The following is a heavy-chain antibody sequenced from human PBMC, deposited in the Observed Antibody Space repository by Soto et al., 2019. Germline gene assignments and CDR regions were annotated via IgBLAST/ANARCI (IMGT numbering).Heavy chain of an antibody. D-gene: IGHD4-17*01. J-gene: IGHJ6*02. CDR2: ISYDGNNK. CDR3: ARDRVTVTLEGYYYYYGMDV. Sequence: VGPNRLSYAASEFTFINHAMHRVLKTTDKGLQWLAVISYDGNNKYYADSVEGRFTISRDNSKNTVYLQMNSLRLEDTAVYYCARDRVTVTLEGYYYYYGMDVWGQGTTVTVSS. V-gene: IGHV3-30*03. CDR1: EFTFINHA.